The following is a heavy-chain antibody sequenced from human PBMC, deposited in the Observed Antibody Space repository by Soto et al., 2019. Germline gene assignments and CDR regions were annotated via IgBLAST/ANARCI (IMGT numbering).Heavy chain of an antibody. CDR1: GYSFTNYP. J-gene: IGHJ4*02. CDR3: ARAITMTFLAPAY. V-gene: IGHV1-18*01. D-gene: IGHD3-22*01. CDR2: ISAYSGDT. Sequence: GASVKVSCKASGYSFTNYPIALWRRAAGEGLEWMGWISAYSGDTNYEQKFQGSVTMTSDTSTTTDYLELRRLRSDATAVYYCARAITMTFLAPAYWGQGTPVTVSS.